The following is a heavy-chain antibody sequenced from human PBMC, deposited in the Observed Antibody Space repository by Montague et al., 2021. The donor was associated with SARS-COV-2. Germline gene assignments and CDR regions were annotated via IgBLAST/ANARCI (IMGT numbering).Heavy chain of an antibody. CDR3: ARRTCSSTSCHQFDP. J-gene: IGHJ5*02. V-gene: IGHV4-59*01. CDR1: GGSISYYY. Sequence: SETLSLTCTVSGGSISYYYWSWIRQPPGKGLEWIGYIYYSGSTNYNPSLKSRVTISVDTSKNQFSLKLSSVTAADTAAYYCARRTCSSTSCHQFDPWGQGTLVTVSS. D-gene: IGHD2-2*01. CDR2: IYYSGST.